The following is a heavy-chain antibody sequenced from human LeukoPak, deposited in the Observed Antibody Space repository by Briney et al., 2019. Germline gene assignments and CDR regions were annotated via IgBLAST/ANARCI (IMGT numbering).Heavy chain of an antibody. CDR1: GGTFSSYA. CDR3: ARVGQNTYYDFWSGYPTPFDY. V-gene: IGHV1-69*05. Sequence: GASVKVSCKASGGTFSSYAISWVRQAPGQGLEWMGGIIPIFGTANYAQKFQGRVTITTDESTSTAYMELSSLRSEDTAVYYCARVGQNTYYDFWSGYPTPFDYWGQGTLVTVPS. CDR2: IIPIFGTA. D-gene: IGHD3-3*01. J-gene: IGHJ4*02.